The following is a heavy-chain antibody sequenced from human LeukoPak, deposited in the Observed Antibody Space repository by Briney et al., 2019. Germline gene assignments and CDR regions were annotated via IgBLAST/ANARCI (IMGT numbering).Heavy chain of an antibody. CDR1: GASISSSNW. Sequence: SETLSLTCAVSGASISSSNWWSWVRQPPGKGLEWIGEIYHSGSTNYNPSLKSRVTISVDKSKNHFSLKLSSVTAADTAVYYCASYRYSGSYGDLGGDYFDYWGQGTLVTVSS. J-gene: IGHJ4*02. CDR2: IYHSGST. V-gene: IGHV4-4*02. CDR3: ASYRYSGSYGDLGGDYFDY. D-gene: IGHD1-26*01.